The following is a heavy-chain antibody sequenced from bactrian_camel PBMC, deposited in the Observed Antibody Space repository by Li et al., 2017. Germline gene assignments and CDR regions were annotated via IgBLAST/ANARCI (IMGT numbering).Heavy chain of an antibody. J-gene: IGHJ4*01. Sequence: VQLVESGGDLVQPGGSLRRSCAASGFTFTSVWMYWIRQAPGKGLEWISVINKGGDITDYADSVKGRFIISRDDATNTLILQLDSLKTEDTARYYCTPGVYWGQGTQVTVS. CDR3: TPGVY. V-gene: IGHV3S1*01. CDR1: GFTFTSVW. D-gene: IGHD5*01. CDR2: INKGGDIT.